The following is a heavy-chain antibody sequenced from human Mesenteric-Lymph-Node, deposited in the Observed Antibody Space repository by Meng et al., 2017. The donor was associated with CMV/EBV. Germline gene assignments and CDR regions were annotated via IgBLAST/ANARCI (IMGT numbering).Heavy chain of an antibody. CDR1: GFTFSTYS. D-gene: IGHD2-21*01. J-gene: IGHJ4*02. CDR2: MSSSSDYK. Sequence: SCTASGFTFSTYSMSWIRQAPGKGMEWDSTMSSSSDYKDYADSVKGRFTISRDNAKNSLYLQMTSLGAEDTAVYYCARVVRRNDFDYWGQGTLVTVSS. CDR3: ARVVRRNDFDY. V-gene: IGHV3-21*01.